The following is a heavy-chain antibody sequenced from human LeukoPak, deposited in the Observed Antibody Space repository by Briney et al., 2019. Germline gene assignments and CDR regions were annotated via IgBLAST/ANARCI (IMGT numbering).Heavy chain of an antibody. CDR3: ASGEQLGY. V-gene: IGHV3-21*01. CDR2: ISSSSSYI. D-gene: IGHD6-6*01. CDR1: EFTFSTYS. J-gene: IGHJ4*02. Sequence: PGGSLRLSCAASEFTFSTYSMNWVRQAPGEGLEWVSSISSSSSYIYYADSVKGRFTISRDNAKNSLYLQMNSLRAEDTAVYYCASGEQLGYWGQGTLVTVSS.